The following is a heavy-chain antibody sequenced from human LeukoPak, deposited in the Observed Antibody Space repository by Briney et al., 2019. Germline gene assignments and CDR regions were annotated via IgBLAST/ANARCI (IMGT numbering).Heavy chain of an antibody. D-gene: IGHD6-13*01. Sequence: GASVKVSCKASGYTFTGYYIHWVRQAHGQGLEWMGWINPNSGGTNYAQKFQGRVTMTRDTSISTAYMELSRLRSDDTAVYYCARDRSYSSSWSNWFDPWGQGTLVTVSS. J-gene: IGHJ5*02. CDR2: INPNSGGT. CDR1: GYTFTGYY. V-gene: IGHV1-2*02. CDR3: ARDRSYSSSWSNWFDP.